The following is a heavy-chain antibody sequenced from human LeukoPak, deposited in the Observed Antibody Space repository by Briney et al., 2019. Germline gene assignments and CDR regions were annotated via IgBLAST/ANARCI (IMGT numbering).Heavy chain of an antibody. V-gene: IGHV3-53*01. J-gene: IGHJ4*02. Sequence: PGGSLRLSCAASGFTVISNYMSWVRQAPGKGLEWVSVIGDSTFYEDSVKGRFSISRDSSKNTLYLEMNSLRVEDTAVYYCAKGRGGSSYSTLDSWGQGTLVTVSS. D-gene: IGHD2-15*01. CDR3: AKGRGGSSYSTLDS. CDR1: GFTVISNY. CDR2: IGDST.